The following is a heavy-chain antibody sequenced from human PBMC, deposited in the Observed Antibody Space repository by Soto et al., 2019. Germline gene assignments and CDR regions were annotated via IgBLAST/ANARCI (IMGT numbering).Heavy chain of an antibody. Sequence: EVHLLESGGGLVQPGGSLRLSCTASGFTFSSYAMSWVRQAPGKGLEWVSGIVGSGSSTYYADSVKGRFTISRDNSKNTLSLQRNSLRADDTALYYCAKAGGDCSGGSCYSNQGDYRGQGTLVTVFS. V-gene: IGHV3-23*01. CDR2: IVGSGSST. J-gene: IGHJ4*02. D-gene: IGHD2-15*01. CDR3: AKAGGDCSGGSCYSNQGDY. CDR1: GFTFSSYA.